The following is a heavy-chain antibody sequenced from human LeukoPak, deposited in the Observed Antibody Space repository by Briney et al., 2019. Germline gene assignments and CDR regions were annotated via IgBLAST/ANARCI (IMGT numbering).Heavy chain of an antibody. CDR1: GVTFSDYF. CDR2: ISHITSAI. D-gene: IGHD3-10*01. J-gene: IGHJ3*01. V-gene: IGHV3-11*01. CDR3: ERLILQFGAFDF. Sequence: PGGSLRLSCAASGVTFSDYFMSWIRQAPGKGLEWISYISHITSAINNAHTVTGRVTISTDNDKPSLYLQMNSLRAEDTAVYYCERLILQFGAFDFWGQGTLVTVSS.